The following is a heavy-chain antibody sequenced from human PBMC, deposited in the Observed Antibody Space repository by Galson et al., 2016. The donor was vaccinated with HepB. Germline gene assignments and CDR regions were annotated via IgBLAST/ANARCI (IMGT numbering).Heavy chain of an antibody. V-gene: IGHV4-39*01. Sequence: SETLSLTCSVSGGSISDSYYYWGWIRQPPGKGLEWLGSIYYSGSSDYNPSLNSRATISVDTSKNQFSLKLTSVTAADTAVYYCARQWGGYCSRGNCYPFDYWGQGTLVTVSS. D-gene: IGHD2-15*01. CDR3: ARQWGGYCSRGNCYPFDY. CDR1: GGSISDSYYY. CDR2: IYYSGSS. J-gene: IGHJ4*02.